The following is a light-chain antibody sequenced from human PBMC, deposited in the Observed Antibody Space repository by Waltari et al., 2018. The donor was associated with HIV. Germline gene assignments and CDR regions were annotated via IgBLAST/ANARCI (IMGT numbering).Light chain of an antibody. V-gene: IGLV2-14*03. CDR3: SSYTSSSTYV. CDR2: DVS. CDR1: SSDVGGYIY. J-gene: IGLJ1*01. Sequence: QSAPTQPASVSGSPGQSITISCTGTSSDVGGYIYVSWYQQHPGKAPKPMIYDVSNRPSGVSNRFSGSKSGNTASLTISGLQAEDEADYYCSSYTSSSTYVFGTGTKVTVL.